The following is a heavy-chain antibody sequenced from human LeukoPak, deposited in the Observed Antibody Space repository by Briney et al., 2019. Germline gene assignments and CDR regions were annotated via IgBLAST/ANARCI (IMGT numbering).Heavy chain of an antibody. Sequence: SVKVSCKASGGTFISYAISWVRQAPGQGLEWMGGIIPIFGTANYAQKFQGRVTITADESTSTAYMELSSLRSEDTAVYYCARDRGYSSGWYSYYFDYWGQGTLVTVSS. CDR1: GGTFISYA. V-gene: IGHV1-69*01. CDR3: ARDRGYSSGWYSYYFDY. D-gene: IGHD6-19*01. CDR2: IIPIFGTA. J-gene: IGHJ4*02.